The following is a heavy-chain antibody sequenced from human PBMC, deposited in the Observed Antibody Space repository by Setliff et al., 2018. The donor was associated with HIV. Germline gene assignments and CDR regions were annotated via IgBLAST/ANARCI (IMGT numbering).Heavy chain of an antibody. D-gene: IGHD6-19*01. CDR2: ILSGRDT. V-gene: IGHV4-39*01. CDR1: GDSITSGHYY. Sequence: PSETLSLTCTVSGDSITSGHYYWGWIRQPPGKGLEWIGNILSGRDTYYNPSLKSRVSMSVDTSKNQFSLRLTSVTAADTAVYFCARPHSGRGGGAWFDPWGQGTLVTVSS. CDR3: ARPHSGRGGGAWFDP. J-gene: IGHJ5*02.